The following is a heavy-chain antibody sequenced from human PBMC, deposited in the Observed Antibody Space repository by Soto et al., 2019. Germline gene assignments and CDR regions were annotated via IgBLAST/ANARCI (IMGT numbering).Heavy chain of an antibody. V-gene: IGHV3-23*01. CDR2: ISGSGGST. D-gene: IGHD6-13*01. Sequence: GGSLRLSCAASGFTFSSYAMSWVRQAPGKGLEWVSAISGSGGSTYYADSVKGRFTISRDNSKNTLYLQMNSLRAEDTAVYYCAKGTIPVTEPIAALYYYYGMDVWGQGTTVTVSS. J-gene: IGHJ6*02. CDR1: GFTFSSYA. CDR3: AKGTIPVTEPIAALYYYYGMDV.